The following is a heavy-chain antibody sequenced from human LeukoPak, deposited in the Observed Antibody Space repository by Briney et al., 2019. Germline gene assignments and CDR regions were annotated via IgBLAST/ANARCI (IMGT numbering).Heavy chain of an antibody. CDR1: GGSISSSNW. D-gene: IGHD6-19*01. CDR3: ARGSISQQWLVRYYYYYMDV. Sequence: PSETLSLTCAVSGGSISSSNWWSWVRQPPGKGLEWIGEIYHSGSTNYNPSLKSRVTISVDTSKNQFSLKLSSVTAADTAVYYCARGSISQQWLVRYYYYYMDVWGKGTTVTVSS. V-gene: IGHV4-4*02. J-gene: IGHJ6*03. CDR2: IYHSGST.